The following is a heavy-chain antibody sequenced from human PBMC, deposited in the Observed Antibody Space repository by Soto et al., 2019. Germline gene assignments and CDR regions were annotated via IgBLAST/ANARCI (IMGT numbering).Heavy chain of an antibody. J-gene: IGHJ5*02. Sequence: GGSLRLSCAASGFTFSRYSMNWVRQAPGKGLEWVAVISHDGGSKTYADSVKGRFTISRDNSKNTLYLQMNSLRAEDTAVYYCARDLTYYDFWSGYSAFRWFDPWGQGTLVTVSS. CDR1: GFTFSRYS. CDR3: ARDLTYYDFWSGYSAFRWFDP. V-gene: IGHV3-30*03. CDR2: ISHDGGSK. D-gene: IGHD3-3*01.